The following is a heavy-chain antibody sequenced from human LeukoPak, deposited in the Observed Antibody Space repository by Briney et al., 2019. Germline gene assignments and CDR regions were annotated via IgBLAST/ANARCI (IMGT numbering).Heavy chain of an antibody. D-gene: IGHD3-9*01. CDR1: GGSISSYY. CDR3: AGRPPYYDILTGYLDY. Sequence: SETLSLTCTVSGGSISSYYWSWIRQPAGKGLEWIGRIYTSGSTNYNPSLKSRVTMSVDTSKNQFSLKLSSVTAADTAVYYCAGRPPYYDILTGYLDYWGQGTLVTVSS. V-gene: IGHV4-4*07. J-gene: IGHJ4*02. CDR2: IYTSGST.